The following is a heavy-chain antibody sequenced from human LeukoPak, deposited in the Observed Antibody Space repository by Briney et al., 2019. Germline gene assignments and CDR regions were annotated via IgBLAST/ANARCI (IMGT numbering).Heavy chain of an antibody. CDR1: GYTFTNYD. Sequence: ASVKVSCKASGYTFTNYDINWVRQATGQGLEWMGYMNPNSGITTYAEKFQGRVTMTRNTSISTAYMELSSLRSEDTAVYYCARVPRELGAYWGQGTLVTVSS. J-gene: IGHJ4*02. D-gene: IGHD3-16*01. CDR3: ARVPRELGAY. CDR2: MNPNSGIT. V-gene: IGHV1-8*01.